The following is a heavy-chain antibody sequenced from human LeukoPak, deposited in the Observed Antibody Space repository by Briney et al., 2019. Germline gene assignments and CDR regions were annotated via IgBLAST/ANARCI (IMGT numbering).Heavy chain of an antibody. V-gene: IGHV4-59*01. D-gene: IGHD6-19*01. CDR3: ARVRQSLEYIDY. J-gene: IGHJ4*02. CDR2: SGST. CDR1: GGSISSYY. Sequence: PSETLSLTCTVSGGSISSYYWSWIRQPPGKGLEWIGYSGSTNYNPSLKSRVTMSVDTSKNQFSLKLTSVTAADTAAYYCARVRQSLEYIDYWGQGTLVCVSS.